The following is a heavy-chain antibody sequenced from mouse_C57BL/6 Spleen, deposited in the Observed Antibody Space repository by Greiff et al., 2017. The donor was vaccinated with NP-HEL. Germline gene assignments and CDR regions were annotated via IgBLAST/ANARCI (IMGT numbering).Heavy chain of an antibody. J-gene: IGHJ4*01. CDR1: GYTFTDYE. Sequence: VQLQQSGAELVRPGASVTLSCKASGYTFTDYEMHWVKQTPVHGLEWIGAIDPETGGTAYNQKFKGKAILTADKSSSTAYMELRSLTSEDSAVYYCTRKPGYAMDDWGQGTSVTVSS. CDR3: TRKPGYAMDD. V-gene: IGHV1-15*01. CDR2: IDPETGGT.